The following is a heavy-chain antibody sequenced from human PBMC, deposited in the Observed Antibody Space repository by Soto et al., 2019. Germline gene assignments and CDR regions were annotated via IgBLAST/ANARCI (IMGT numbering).Heavy chain of an antibody. J-gene: IGHJ6*02. V-gene: IGHV1-69*01. CDR1: GGTFSSYA. D-gene: IGHD3-3*01. CDR2: IIPIFGTA. CDR3: LYDFWSGYPEYYYYGMDV. Sequence: QVQLVQSGAEVKKPGSSVKVSCKASGGTFSSYAISWVRQAPGQGLEWMGGIIPIFGTANYAQKFQGRVTITADESTSTAYMELSRLRSEDTAVYYCLYDFWSGYPEYYYYGMDVWGQGTTVTVSS.